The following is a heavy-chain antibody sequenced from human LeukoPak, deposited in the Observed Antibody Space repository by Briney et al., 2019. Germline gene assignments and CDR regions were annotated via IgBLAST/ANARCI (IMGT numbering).Heavy chain of an antibody. J-gene: IGHJ3*02. D-gene: IGHD6-13*01. CDR1: GYTLTSYD. V-gene: IGHV1-8*01. Sequence: VASVKVSCKASGYTLTSYDINWVRQATGQGLEWMGRINTNSGNTDYAQKFQGRVTMTRDTSISTAYMELSRLRSDDTAVYYCAKAGAALRDAFDIWGQGTMVTVSS. CDR2: INTNSGNT. CDR3: AKAGAALRDAFDI.